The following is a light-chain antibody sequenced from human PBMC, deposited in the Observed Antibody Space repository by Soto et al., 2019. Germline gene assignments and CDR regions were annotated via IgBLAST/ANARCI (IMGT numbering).Light chain of an antibody. CDR2: LNSDGSH. J-gene: IGLJ2*01. CDR3: QTWGTGHVV. Sequence: QLVLTQSPSASASLGASVKLTCTLSSGHSSYAIAWHQQQPEKGPRYLMKLNSDGSHSKGDVIPDRFSGSSSGAERYLTISSLQSEDEADYYCQTWGTGHVVFGGGTKLTVL. CDR1: SGHSSYA. V-gene: IGLV4-69*01.